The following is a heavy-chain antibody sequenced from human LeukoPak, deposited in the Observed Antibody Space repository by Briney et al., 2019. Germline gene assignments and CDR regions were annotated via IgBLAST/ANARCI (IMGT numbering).Heavy chain of an antibody. D-gene: IGHD2-2*01. Sequence: SETLSLTCTVSGGSISSSSYYWGWIRQPPGKGLEWIGEINHSGSTNYNPSLKSRVTISVDTSKNQFSLKLSSVTAADTAVYYCARGAYLPIGYCSSTSCRHNDAFDIWGQGTMVTVSS. J-gene: IGHJ3*02. CDR1: GGSISSSSYY. CDR3: ARGAYLPIGYCSSTSCRHNDAFDI. CDR2: INHSGST. V-gene: IGHV4-39*07.